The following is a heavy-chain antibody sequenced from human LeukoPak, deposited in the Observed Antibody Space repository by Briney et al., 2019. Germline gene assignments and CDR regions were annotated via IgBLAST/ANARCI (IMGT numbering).Heavy chain of an antibody. J-gene: IGHJ4*02. CDR3: VRDFRFLDDY. CDR1: GFTFSSYG. D-gene: IGHD3-3*01. Sequence: PGGSLRLSCAASGFTFSSYGMHWVRQAPGKGLEWVANIKQDGTEKYSVDSVKGRFTISRDNAKNSLYLQMNSVRAEDTAVYYCVRDFRFLDDYWGQGTLVSVSS. V-gene: IGHV3-7*01. CDR2: IKQDGTEK.